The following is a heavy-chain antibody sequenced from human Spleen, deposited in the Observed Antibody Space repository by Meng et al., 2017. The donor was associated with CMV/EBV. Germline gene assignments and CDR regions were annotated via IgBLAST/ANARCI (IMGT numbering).Heavy chain of an antibody. CDR2: INPDSGGS. Sequence: ASVKVSCKASGYTITAYYMHWLRQAPGQGLEWMGWINPDSGGSNYAQRFQGRVTMTRDTSISTAYMELSRLRSDDTAVYYCARAAGAVAFDPWGQGTLVTVSS. J-gene: IGHJ5*02. D-gene: IGHD6-19*01. CDR1: GYTITAYY. V-gene: IGHV1-2*02. CDR3: ARAAGAVAFDP.